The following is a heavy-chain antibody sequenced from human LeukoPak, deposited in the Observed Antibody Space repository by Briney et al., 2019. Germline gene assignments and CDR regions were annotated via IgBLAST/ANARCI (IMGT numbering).Heavy chain of an antibody. CDR2: IYTSGST. Sequence: PSETLSLTCTVSGGSISSYYWSWIRQPAGNGLEWIGRIYTSGSTNYNPSLKSRVTMSVDTSKNQFSLKLSSVTAADTAVYYCARDYSGYDWDWYFDLWGRGTLVTVSS. D-gene: IGHD5-12*01. CDR3: ARDYSGYDWDWYFDL. V-gene: IGHV4-4*07. CDR1: GGSISSYY. J-gene: IGHJ2*01.